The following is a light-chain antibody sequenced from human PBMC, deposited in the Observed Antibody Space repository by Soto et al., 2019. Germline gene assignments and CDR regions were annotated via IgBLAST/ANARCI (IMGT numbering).Light chain of an antibody. Sequence: QSALTQPASVSGSPGQSITISCTGTGSDIGGYNNVSWYQHHPGKAPKLIIYEVTNRPSGVSNRFSGSKSGNTASLTISGLQAEDEADYYCSSYTSSTTYVFATVTKLTVL. CDR1: GSDIGGYNN. J-gene: IGLJ1*01. CDR3: SSYTSSTTYV. V-gene: IGLV2-14*01. CDR2: EVT.